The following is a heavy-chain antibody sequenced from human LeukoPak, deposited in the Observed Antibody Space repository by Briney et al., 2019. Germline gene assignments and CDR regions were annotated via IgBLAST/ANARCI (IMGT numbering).Heavy chain of an antibody. CDR2: ISGSGGST. CDR1: GFTLNTYA. V-gene: IGHV3-23*01. J-gene: IGHJ4*02. CDR3: AKGIFGVVIDGDY. D-gene: IGHD3-3*01. Sequence: PGGSLRLSCAVSGFTLNTYAMSWVRQAPGKGLEWVSAISGSGGSTYYADSVKGRFTISRDNSKNTLYLQMNSLRAEDTAVYYCAKGIFGVVIDGDYWGQGTLVTVSS.